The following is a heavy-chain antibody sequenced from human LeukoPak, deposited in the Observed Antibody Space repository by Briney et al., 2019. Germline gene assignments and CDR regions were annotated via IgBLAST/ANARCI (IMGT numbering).Heavy chain of an antibody. CDR3: ARDNSGSYKPFDY. V-gene: IGHV1-2*02. D-gene: IGHD1-26*01. Sequence: GASVKVSCKASGYTFTGYYMHWVRQAPGQGLEWMGWINPNSGGTNYAQKLQGRVTMTTDTSTSTAYMELRSLRSDDTAVYYCARDNSGSYKPFDYWGQGTLVTVSS. CDR2: INPNSGGT. CDR1: GYTFTGYY. J-gene: IGHJ4*02.